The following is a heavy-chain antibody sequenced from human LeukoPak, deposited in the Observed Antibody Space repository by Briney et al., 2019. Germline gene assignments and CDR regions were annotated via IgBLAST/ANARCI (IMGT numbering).Heavy chain of an antibody. CDR2: IYNGGST. Sequence: PGGSLRLSCAASGFTVSSNYMNWVRQAPGKGLEWVSVIYNGGSTYYADSVKGRFTISRDNSKNTMYLQMNSLRAEDTAVYYCVRWGSGCHWYFDLWGRGTLVTVSS. CDR1: GFTVSSNY. J-gene: IGHJ2*01. V-gene: IGHV3-53*01. D-gene: IGHD3-16*01. CDR3: VRWGSGCHWYFDL.